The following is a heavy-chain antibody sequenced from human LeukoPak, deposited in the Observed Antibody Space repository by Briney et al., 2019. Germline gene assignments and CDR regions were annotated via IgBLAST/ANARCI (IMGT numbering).Heavy chain of an antibody. CDR2: IIPILGIA. CDR1: GGTFSSYA. CDR3: ARVNYYDSSRAFDI. Sequence: SVKVSCKASGGTFSSYAISWVRQAPGQGLEWMGRIIPILGIANYAQKFQGRVTITADKSTSTAYMELSSPRSEDTAVYYCARVNYYDSSRAFDIWGQGTMVTVSS. V-gene: IGHV1-69*04. J-gene: IGHJ3*02. D-gene: IGHD3-22*01.